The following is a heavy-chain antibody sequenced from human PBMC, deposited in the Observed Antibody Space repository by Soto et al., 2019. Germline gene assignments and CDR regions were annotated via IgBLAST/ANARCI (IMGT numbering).Heavy chain of an antibody. CDR3: ARDIGDNGDYCLDF. Sequence: QVQLVESGGGVVQPGRSLRLSCVVSGFNFRSYGMHWVRQAPGKGLEWVAVIWHDGSKTYHTDSVKGRFTISRDDSKSTLYLQMNNVRAEDTAVYYCARDIGDNGDYCLDFWGRGTLVTVSS. J-gene: IGHJ4*02. CDR2: IWHDGSKT. CDR1: GFNFRSYG. V-gene: IGHV3-33*01. D-gene: IGHD4-17*01.